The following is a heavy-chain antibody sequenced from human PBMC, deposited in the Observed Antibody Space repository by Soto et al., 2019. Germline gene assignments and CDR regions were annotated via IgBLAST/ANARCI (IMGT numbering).Heavy chain of an antibody. Sequence: PSETLSLTCTVSGGSFGTSYWSWIRLPPGQGLEYLGYISYNGNTDYNPSLQSRLSLSLDTSQKRLSLKLSSVTAADTAVYYCARVSIAAAGYYYYYGMDVWGQGTTVTVSS. V-gene: IGHV4-59*01. CDR3: ARVSIAAAGYYYYYGMDV. J-gene: IGHJ6*02. D-gene: IGHD6-25*01. CDR1: GGSFGTSY. CDR2: ISYNGNT.